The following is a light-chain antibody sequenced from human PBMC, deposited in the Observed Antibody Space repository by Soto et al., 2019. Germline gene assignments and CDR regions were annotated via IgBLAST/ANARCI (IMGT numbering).Light chain of an antibody. J-gene: IGKJ3*01. CDR3: QQFNSSPLFT. CDR1: QGISSA. V-gene: IGKV1-13*02. CDR2: DAS. Sequence: AIQLTQSPSSLSASVGDRVTITCRASQGISSALAWYQQKPGKAPKLLIYDASSLESGVPSRFSGSGSGTDFTLTISSLQPEDFATYYCQQFNSSPLFTFGPGTKVDIK.